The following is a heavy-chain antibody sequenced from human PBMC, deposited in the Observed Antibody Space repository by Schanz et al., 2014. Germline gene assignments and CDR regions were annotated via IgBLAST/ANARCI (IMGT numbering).Heavy chain of an antibody. J-gene: IGHJ4*02. D-gene: IGHD2-8*02. Sequence: EVQLLESGGGLVQPGGSLRLSCAASGFTFSSYAMTWVRQAPGMGLEWVSAISGRDGSTYYADSVKGRFTISRDNFKGALYLQMSSLRAEDTAVYYCAKSLESCPGGRCSRGYFDYWGQGTLVTVSS. CDR2: ISGRDGST. V-gene: IGHV3-23*01. CDR1: GFTFSSYA. CDR3: AKSLESCPGGRCSRGYFDY.